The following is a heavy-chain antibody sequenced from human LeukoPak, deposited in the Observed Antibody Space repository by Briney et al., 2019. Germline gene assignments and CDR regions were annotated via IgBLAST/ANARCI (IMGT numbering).Heavy chain of an antibody. CDR2: IYHSGST. CDR1: GGSISSSNW. Sequence: SETLSLTCAVSGGSISSSNWWSWVRQPPGKGLEWIGEIYHSGSTNYNPSLKSRVTMSIDKSKNQFSLNLSSATAADTAVYYCASSDYYSLDFWGQGNLVTVSS. CDR3: ASSDYYSLDF. J-gene: IGHJ4*02. V-gene: IGHV4-4*02. D-gene: IGHD4-17*01.